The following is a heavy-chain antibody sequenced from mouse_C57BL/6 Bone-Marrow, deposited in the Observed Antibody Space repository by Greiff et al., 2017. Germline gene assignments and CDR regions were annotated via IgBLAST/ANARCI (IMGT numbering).Heavy chain of an antibody. D-gene: IGHD4-1*01. CDR1: GFSFNTYA. J-gene: IGHJ1*03. CDR3: VTASWEYFGV. V-gene: IGHV10-1*01. Sequence: EVKLVESGGGLVQPKGSLKLSCAASGFSFNTYAMNWVRQAPGKGLEWVARIRSKSNNYATYYADSVKDRLTISRDDSESMLYLQMNNLKTEDTAMYYCVTASWEYFGVWGTGATVTVAS. CDR2: IRSKSNNYAT.